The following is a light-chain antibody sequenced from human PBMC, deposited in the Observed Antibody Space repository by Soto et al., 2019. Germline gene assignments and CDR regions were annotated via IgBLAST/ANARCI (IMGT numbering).Light chain of an antibody. V-gene: IGLV2-14*01. CDR3: CSYTTASTFV. CDR1: SSDVGGYDY. Sequence: QSALTQPASVSGSPGQSITISCTGTSSDVGGYDYVSWYQQHPGKVPKLMVFEVFRRPSGISNSFSGSKSGNTASLTISGLQAEDESYYYCCSYTTASTFVFCVGTTLTVL. J-gene: IGLJ2*01. CDR2: EVF.